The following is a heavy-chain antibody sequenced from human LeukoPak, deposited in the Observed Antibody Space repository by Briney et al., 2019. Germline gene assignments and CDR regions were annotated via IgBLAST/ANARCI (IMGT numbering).Heavy chain of an antibody. V-gene: IGHV1-46*01. Sequence: ASVKVSCKASGYTFTSYYMHWVRQAPGQGLEWMGIINPSGGSTSYAQKFQGRVTMTRDMSTSTVYMELSSLRSEDTAVYYCASVERYFDWLLSWGQGTLVTVSS. CDR3: ASVERYFDWLLS. CDR1: GYTFTSYY. J-gene: IGHJ4*02. D-gene: IGHD3-9*01. CDR2: INPSGGST.